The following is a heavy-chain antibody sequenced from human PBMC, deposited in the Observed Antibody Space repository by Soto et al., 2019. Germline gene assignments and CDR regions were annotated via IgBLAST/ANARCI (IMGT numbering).Heavy chain of an antibody. J-gene: IGHJ4*02. D-gene: IGHD3-16*01. CDR2: IFSTGRV. Sequence: SETLSLTCTVSGASMNNYYGIWIRQSPGKGLEYIGYIFSTGRVDYNPSLRSRVTLSVDTSSNRFSLRLISVTVADTAVYYCARSGHSLGGVMWGQGTLVTVSS. CDR3: ARSGHSLGGVM. V-gene: IGHV4-59*01. CDR1: GASMNNYY.